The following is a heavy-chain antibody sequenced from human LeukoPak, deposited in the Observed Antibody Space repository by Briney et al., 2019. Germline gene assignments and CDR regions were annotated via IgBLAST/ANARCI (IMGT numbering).Heavy chain of an antibody. CDR2: IYPGGNT. D-gene: IGHD1-26*01. V-gene: IGHV4-38-2*02. CDR3: ARAGGSYLYFDY. J-gene: IGHJ4*02. CDR1: GYSISSGYY. Sequence: PSETLSLTCTVSGYSISSGYYWGWIRQPPGKGLEWIGSIYPGGNTYYNPSLKSRVTISVDTSKTQFSLKLSSVTAAETAVYYCARAGGSYLYFDYWGQGTLVTVSS.